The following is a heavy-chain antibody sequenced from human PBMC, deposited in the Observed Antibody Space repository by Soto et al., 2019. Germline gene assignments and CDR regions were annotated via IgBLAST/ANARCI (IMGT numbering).Heavy chain of an antibody. Sequence: ASVKVSCKASGYTFTSYGISWVRQAPGQGLEWMGWISAYTGNTNYAQRLQGRVTMTTDTSTSTAYMELRSLRSDDTAVYYCARGEHIVVVTAIQWYFDYWGQGTLVTVSS. J-gene: IGHJ4*02. CDR2: ISAYTGNT. D-gene: IGHD2-21*02. CDR1: GYTFTSYG. V-gene: IGHV1-18*01. CDR3: ARGEHIVVVTAIQWYFDY.